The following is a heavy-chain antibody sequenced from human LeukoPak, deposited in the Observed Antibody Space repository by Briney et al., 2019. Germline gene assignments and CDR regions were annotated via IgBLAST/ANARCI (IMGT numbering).Heavy chain of an antibody. V-gene: IGHV4-39*07. D-gene: IGHD3-22*01. CDR3: ARVSHYYDSSGYYLDG. J-gene: IGHJ4*02. CDR2: IYYSGST. Sequence: KPSETLSLTCTVSGGSISSSSYYWGWIRQPPGKGLEWIGSIYYSGSTYYNPSLKSRVTISVDTSKNQFSLKLSSVTAADTAVYYCARVSHYYDSSGYYLDGWGQGTLVTVSS. CDR1: GGSISSSSYY.